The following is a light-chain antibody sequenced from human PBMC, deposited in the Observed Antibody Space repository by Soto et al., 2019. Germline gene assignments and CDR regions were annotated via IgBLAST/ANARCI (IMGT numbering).Light chain of an antibody. Sequence: QFAVTHPASLSGSPGQSITISCTGTISDVGSYNYVSWYQQYPGKAPKLMIYDVSTRPSGVSDRFSGSKSGNTASLTISGLRAEDEADYYCGSYTTSSNYVFGTGTKVTVL. CDR3: GSYTTSSNYV. J-gene: IGLJ1*01. CDR2: DVS. V-gene: IGLV2-14*03. CDR1: ISDVGSYNY.